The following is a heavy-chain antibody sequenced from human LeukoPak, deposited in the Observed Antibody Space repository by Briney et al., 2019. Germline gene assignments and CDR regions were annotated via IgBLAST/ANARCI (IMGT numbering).Heavy chain of an antibody. V-gene: IGHV1-69*13. CDR2: IIPIFGTA. J-gene: IGHJ4*02. CDR3: AREQRLPTVTTPYYFDY. D-gene: IGHD4-17*01. CDR1: GGTFSSYA. Sequence: ASVKVSCKASGGTFSSYAISWVRQAPGQGLEWMGGIIPIFGTANYAQKFQGRVTITADESTSTAYMELSSLRSEDTAVYYCAREQRLPTVTTPYYFDYWGQGTLVTVSS.